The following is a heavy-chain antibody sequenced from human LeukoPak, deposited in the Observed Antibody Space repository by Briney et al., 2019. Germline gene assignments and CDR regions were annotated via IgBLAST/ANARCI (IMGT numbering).Heavy chain of an antibody. CDR2: INHSGPT. D-gene: IGHD3-16*02. Sequence: SETLSLTCAVYGGSFSDYYWSWLRQPPGKGLEWIGEINHSGPTNYSPSLKSRVSISVDTSKNQFSLKLNSVTAADAAMYYCASHYSSGSYRYTGSFDSWGQGMLVNVSS. CDR1: GGSFSDYY. V-gene: IGHV4-34*01. J-gene: IGHJ4*02. CDR3: ASHYSSGSYRYTGSFDS.